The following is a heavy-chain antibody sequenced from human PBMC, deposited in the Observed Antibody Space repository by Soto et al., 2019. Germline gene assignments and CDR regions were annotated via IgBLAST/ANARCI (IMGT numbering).Heavy chain of an antibody. D-gene: IGHD1-26*01. J-gene: IGHJ2*01. Sequence: QVQLVESGGGVVQPGRSLRLSCAASGFTFSSYAMHWVRQAPGKGLEWVAVISYDGSNKYYADSVKGRFTISRDNSKNTRDLQMNSLRAEDTAVYYCARDRGGGSFDWYFDLWGRGTLVTVSS. CDR1: GFTFSSYA. CDR2: ISYDGSNK. CDR3: ARDRGGGSFDWYFDL. V-gene: IGHV3-30-3*01.